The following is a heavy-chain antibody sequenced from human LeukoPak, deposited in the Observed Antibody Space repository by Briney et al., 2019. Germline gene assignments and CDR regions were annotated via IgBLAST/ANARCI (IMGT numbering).Heavy chain of an antibody. J-gene: IGHJ4*02. D-gene: IGHD2/OR15-2a*01. V-gene: IGHV4-39*07. Sequence: SETLSLTCTVSGGSISSSSYYWGWIRQPPGKGLEWIGNIYYSGSTYYNPSLKSRVTISVDTSKNQFSLKLNSVTAADTAVYHCARKSSAFDYWGQGTLVTVSS. CDR2: IYYSGST. CDR1: GGSISSSSYY. CDR3: ARKSSAFDY.